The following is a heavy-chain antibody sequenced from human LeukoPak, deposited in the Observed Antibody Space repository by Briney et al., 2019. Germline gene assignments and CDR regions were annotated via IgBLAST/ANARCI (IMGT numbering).Heavy chain of an antibody. CDR3: ARSPESLWFGESNPLYYYYGMDV. D-gene: IGHD3-10*01. CDR2: INSDGSWT. CDR1: GNYW. J-gene: IGHJ6*02. Sequence: PGGSLRLSCAASGNYWMHWVRQAPGKGLVWVSHINSDGSWTSYADSVKGRFTISKDNAKNTVYLQMNSLRAEDTAVYYCARSPESLWFGESNPLYYYYGMDVWGQGTTVTVSS. V-gene: IGHV3-74*01.